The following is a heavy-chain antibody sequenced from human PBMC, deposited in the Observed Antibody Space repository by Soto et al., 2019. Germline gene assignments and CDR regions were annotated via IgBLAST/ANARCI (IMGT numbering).Heavy chain of an antibody. D-gene: IGHD4-17*01. J-gene: IGHJ6*02. CDR3: TTDSSTTVVWDYYYYYGMDV. V-gene: IGHV3-15*01. CDR1: GFTFSNAW. Sequence: GGSLRLSCVVSGFTFSNAWMSWVRQAPGKGLEWVGRIKSKTDGGTTDYAAPVKGRFTISRDDSKNTLYLQMNSLKTEDTAVYYCTTDSSTTVVWDYYYYYGMDVWGQGTTVTVSS. CDR2: IKSKTDGGTT.